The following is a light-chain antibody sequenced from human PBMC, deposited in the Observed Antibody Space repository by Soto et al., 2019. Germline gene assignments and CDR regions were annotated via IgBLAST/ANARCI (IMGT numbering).Light chain of an antibody. V-gene: IGLV1-40*01. CDR3: QSYDSSLSAVV. J-gene: IGLJ3*02. Sequence: QAVVTQPPSVSGAPGQRVTISCTGSSSNIGADYDVHWYQQLPGTAPKLLISGNSNRPSGVPDRFSGSKSGTSASLAITGLQAEEEADYYCQSYDSSLSAVVFGGGTKLTVL. CDR2: GNS. CDR1: SSNIGADYD.